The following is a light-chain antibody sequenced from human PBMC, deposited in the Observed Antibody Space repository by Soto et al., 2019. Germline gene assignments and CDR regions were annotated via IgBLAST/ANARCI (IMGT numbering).Light chain of an antibody. V-gene: IGKV3-15*01. J-gene: IGKJ2*01. CDR2: GAS. CDR3: QQYDYWPPYT. Sequence: EIVMTQSPATLSVSPGERAIVSCRASQSIRDNLAWYQQTPGRAPRLLIYGASIRATGFPARFSGSGSGTEFTLTISSLQSEDFAVYYCQQYDYWPPYTFGQGTKVEIK. CDR1: QSIRDN.